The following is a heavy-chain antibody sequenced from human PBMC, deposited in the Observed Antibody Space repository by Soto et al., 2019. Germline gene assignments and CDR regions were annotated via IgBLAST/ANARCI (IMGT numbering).Heavy chain of an antibody. CDR2: ISRSGNVI. J-gene: IGHJ4*02. D-gene: IGHD4-17*01. CDR3: GKDPNGDYIGAFDD. Sequence: EVQLLESGGDLVQPGGSLRLSCAASGFAFSNYAVTWVRQAQGKGLEWVSSISRSGNVIYYADSVKGRFIISRDNSKNTLYLKMNSLRAEDTAMYYCGKDPNGDYIGAFDDWGQGTLVTVSS. CDR1: GFAFSNYA. V-gene: IGHV3-23*01.